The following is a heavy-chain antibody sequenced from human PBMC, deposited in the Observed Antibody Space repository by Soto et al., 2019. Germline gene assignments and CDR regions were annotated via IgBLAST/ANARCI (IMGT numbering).Heavy chain of an antibody. Sequence: ESGGGLVQPGGSLRLSCAASGFSFSSYSMNWVRQAPGKGLEWVSYISSSSSTIYYADSVKGRFTISRDNAKNSLYLQMNSLRDEDTAVYYCARGKEQWLNWFDPWGQGTLVTVSS. CDR2: ISSSSSTI. J-gene: IGHJ5*02. V-gene: IGHV3-48*02. D-gene: IGHD6-19*01. CDR1: GFSFSSYS. CDR3: ARGKEQWLNWFDP.